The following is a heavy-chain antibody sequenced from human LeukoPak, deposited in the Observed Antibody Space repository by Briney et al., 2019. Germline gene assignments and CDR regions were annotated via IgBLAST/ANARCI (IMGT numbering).Heavy chain of an antibody. V-gene: IGHV3-30*18. CDR3: AKGSNRGVATIDY. CDR2: ISYDGSNK. CDR1: GXTFSSYG. Sequence: GGSLRLSCAASGXTFSSYGMHWVRQAPGKGLDWVAVISYDGSNKYYADSVKGRFTISRDNSKNTLFLQMNSLRAEDTAVYYCAKGSNRGVATIDYWGQGTLVTVSS. D-gene: IGHD5-12*01. J-gene: IGHJ4*02.